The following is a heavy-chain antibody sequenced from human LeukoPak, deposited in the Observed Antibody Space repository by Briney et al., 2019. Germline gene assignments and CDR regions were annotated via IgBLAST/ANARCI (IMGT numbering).Heavy chain of an antibody. Sequence: ASVKVSCKVSGYTLIEYSINWVRQTPRKGLEWMGGFAPEDGVTMYAQNFQGRITMAEDTSTDTAYMELSSLRSEDTAVYYCVTVEREYFDTSGYFDYWGQGTLVTVSS. J-gene: IGHJ4*02. V-gene: IGHV1-24*01. CDR1: GYTLIEYS. D-gene: IGHD3-22*01. CDR3: VTVEREYFDTSGYFDY. CDR2: FAPEDGVT.